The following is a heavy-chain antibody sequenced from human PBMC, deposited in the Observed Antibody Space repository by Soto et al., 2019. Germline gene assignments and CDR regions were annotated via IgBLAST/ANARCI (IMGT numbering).Heavy chain of an antibody. CDR1: GFTFSSFA. D-gene: IGHD3-22*01. J-gene: IGHJ4*02. V-gene: IGHV3-64D*06. CDR3: VKAFSSGYYYVSYFDY. CDR2: ISYTGAST. Sequence: GGSLRLSCAASGFTFSSFAMHWVRQAPGKGLEYVSAISYTGASTYYANSVKGRFTISRDNSKNTLYLQMSSLRAEDTAVYYCVKAFSSGYYYVSYFDYWGLGALVTVSS.